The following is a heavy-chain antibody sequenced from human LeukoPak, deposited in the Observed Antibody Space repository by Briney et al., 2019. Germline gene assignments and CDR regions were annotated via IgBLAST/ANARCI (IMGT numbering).Heavy chain of an antibody. J-gene: IGHJ4*02. CDR2: IYYSGST. V-gene: IGHV4-39*01. D-gene: IGHD3-22*01. CDR3: ARPLYYYDSSGYLY. CDR1: GGSISSSSYY. Sequence: PSETLSLTCTVSGGSISSSSYYWGWIRQPPGKGLEWSGSIYYSGSTYYNPSLKSRVTISVDTSKNQFSLKLSSVTAADTAVYYCARPLYYYDSSGYLYWGQGTLVTVSS.